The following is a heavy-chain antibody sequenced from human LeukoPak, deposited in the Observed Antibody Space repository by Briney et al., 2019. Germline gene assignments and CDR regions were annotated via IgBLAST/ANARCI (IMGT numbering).Heavy chain of an antibody. Sequence: PGGSLRLSCAASGFTFSSYAMHWVRQAPGKGLEWVAVISYDGSNKYYADSVKGRFTISRDNSKNTLYLQMNSLRAEDTAVYYCARDNGAADYWGQGTLVTVPS. V-gene: IGHV3-30-3*01. CDR2: ISYDGSNK. CDR1: GFTFSSYA. J-gene: IGHJ4*02. D-gene: IGHD1-26*01. CDR3: ARDNGAADY.